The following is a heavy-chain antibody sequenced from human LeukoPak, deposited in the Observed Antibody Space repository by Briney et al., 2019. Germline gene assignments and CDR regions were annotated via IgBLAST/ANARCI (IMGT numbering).Heavy chain of an antibody. CDR2: IRYDGSNK. Sequence: GGSLRLSCAASGFTFSSYGMHWVRQAPGKGLEWVAFIRYDGSNKYCADSVKGRFTISRDNSKNTLYLQMNSLKTEDTAVYYCTTGGFDPWGQGTLVTVSS. V-gene: IGHV3-30*02. CDR1: GFTFSSYG. CDR3: TTGGFDP. J-gene: IGHJ5*02.